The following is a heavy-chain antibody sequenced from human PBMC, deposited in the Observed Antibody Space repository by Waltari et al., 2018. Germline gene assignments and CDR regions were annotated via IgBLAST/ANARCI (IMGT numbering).Heavy chain of an antibody. Sequence: QVQLQQWGAGLLKPSETLSLTCAVDGGSFSGYYWRWLRQPPGKGLEWSGEINHRGSTNYNPSLKSRVTISVDTSKNQFSLKLSSVTAADTAVYYCAGLFIAAATHPYYYYYYMDVWGKGTTVTVSS. CDR2: INHRGST. D-gene: IGHD6-13*01. V-gene: IGHV4-34*01. CDR1: GGSFSGYY. J-gene: IGHJ6*03. CDR3: AGLFIAAATHPYYYYYYMDV.